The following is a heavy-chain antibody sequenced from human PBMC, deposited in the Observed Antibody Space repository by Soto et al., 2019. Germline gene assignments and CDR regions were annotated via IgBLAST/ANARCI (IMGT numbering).Heavy chain of an antibody. CDR2: IYYSGST. CDR3: ARVRSGYDHDAFDI. J-gene: IGHJ3*02. Sequence: SETLSLTCTVSGGSISSYYWSWIRQPPGKGLEWIGYIYYSGSTNYNPSLKSRATISVDTSKNQFSLKLSSVTAADTAVYYCARVRSGYDHDAFDIWGQGTMVTVSS. D-gene: IGHD5-12*01. V-gene: IGHV4-59*01. CDR1: GGSISSYY.